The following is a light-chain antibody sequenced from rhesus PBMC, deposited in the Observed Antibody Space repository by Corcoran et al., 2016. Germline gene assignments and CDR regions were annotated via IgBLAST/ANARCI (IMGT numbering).Light chain of an antibody. V-gene: IGKV1-22*01. CDR1: QSISSW. Sequence: DIQMTQSPSSLSASVGDTVTITCRASQSISSWLAWYQQKPGKAPKLLMHKASSLQSGVPSRFSGSGSVTDFTLTISSLQSEDFATYYCQQYSSSPYSFGQGTKVEIK. J-gene: IGKJ2*01. CDR2: KAS. CDR3: QQYSSSPYS.